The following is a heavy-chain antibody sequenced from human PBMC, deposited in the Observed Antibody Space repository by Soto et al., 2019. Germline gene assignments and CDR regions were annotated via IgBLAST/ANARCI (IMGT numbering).Heavy chain of an antibody. V-gene: IGHV4-31*03. D-gene: IGHD3-22*01. J-gene: IGHJ5*02. CDR2: IYYSGST. CDR1: VASISSGGYY. CDR3: ARESKYDTSGYPPWFAP. Sequence: QVQLQESGPGLVKPSQTLSLTCTASVASISSGGYYWSWIRQHPGEGLEWIGYIYYSGSTSYNPSLNSRVTISVDTSKNQFYLKLSSVTDADTAVYYCARESKYDTSGYPPWFAPWGQVTLVTVSS.